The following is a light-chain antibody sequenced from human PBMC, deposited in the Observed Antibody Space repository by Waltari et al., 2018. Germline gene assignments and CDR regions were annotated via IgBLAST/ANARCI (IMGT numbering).Light chain of an antibody. V-gene: IGKV3-11*01. Sequence: EVVLTPSPPPLSLSPGERATLSLRARQTVFTILFCYQQKHGQAPRLLIFDASDSATGIPARCIGSGSATDFTLTISSLEAEDSAVYYCLQRADWPPITFGQGTRLEI. CDR2: DAS. CDR1: QTVFTI. CDR3: LQRADWPPIT. J-gene: IGKJ5*01.